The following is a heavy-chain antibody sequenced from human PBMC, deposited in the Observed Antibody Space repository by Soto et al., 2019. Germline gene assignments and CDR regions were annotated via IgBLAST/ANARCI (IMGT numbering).Heavy chain of an antibody. J-gene: IGHJ4*02. CDR1: GYTLTELS. V-gene: IGHV1-24*01. CDR2: FDPEDGET. D-gene: IGHD1-26*01. Sequence: ASVKVSCKVSGYTLTELSMHWVRQAPGKGLEWMGGFDPEDGETIYAQKFQGRVTMTEDTSTDTAYMELSSLRSEDTAVYYCATAEVGATHVWYYFDYWGQGTLVTVSS. CDR3: ATAEVGATHVWYYFDY.